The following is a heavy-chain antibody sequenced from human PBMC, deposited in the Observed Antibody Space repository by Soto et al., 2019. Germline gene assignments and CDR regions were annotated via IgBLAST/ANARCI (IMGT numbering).Heavy chain of an antibody. V-gene: IGHV4-39*01. CDR2: IYYSGST. CDR3: ARHYDSSGYYYY. CDR1: AGSISSSSYY. J-gene: IGHJ4*02. D-gene: IGHD3-22*01. Sequence: SETLSLTCTVSAGSISSSSYYWGWIRQPPGKGLEWIGSIYYSGSTYYNPSLKSRVTISVDTSKNQFSLKLSSVTAADTAVYYCARHYDSSGYYYYWGQGTLVTVSS.